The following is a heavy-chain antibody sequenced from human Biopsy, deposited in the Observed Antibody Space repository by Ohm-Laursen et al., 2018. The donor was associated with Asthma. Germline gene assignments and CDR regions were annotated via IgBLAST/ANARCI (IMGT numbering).Heavy chain of an antibody. CDR1: GGSFSSNY. Sequence: TLSLTCSVYGGSFSSNYWSWIRQTPGKGLEWLWDTHHRGYTKYNPSLRNRLTLSADTSKNQFSLRLPSVTAADTAVYYCARGSSSRLSQWELLVSGGKRAHSYYGMDVWGQGTTVTVSS. D-gene: IGHD1-26*01. V-gene: IGHV4-34*01. J-gene: IGHJ6*02. CDR3: ARGSSSRLSQWELLVSGGKRAHSYYGMDV. CDR2: THHRGYT.